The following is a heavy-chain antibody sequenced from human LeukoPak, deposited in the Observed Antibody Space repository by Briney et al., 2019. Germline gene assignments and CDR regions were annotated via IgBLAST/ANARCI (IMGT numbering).Heavy chain of an antibody. J-gene: IGHJ5*02. CDR3: ARGGCSGGGCYSGGRSWFDP. V-gene: IGHV4-59*01. CDR1: GDSIRSSY. CDR2: IYYSGST. D-gene: IGHD2-15*01. Sequence: SETLSLTCTVSGDSIRSSYWSWIRQPPGKGLEWIGYIYYSGSTNYNPFLKSRVTISVDTSKNQFSLKLSSVTAAGTAVYYCARGGCSGGGCYSGGRSWFDPWGQGTLVTVSS.